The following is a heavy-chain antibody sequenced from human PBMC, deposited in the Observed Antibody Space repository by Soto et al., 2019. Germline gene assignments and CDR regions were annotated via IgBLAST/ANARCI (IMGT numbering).Heavy chain of an antibody. Sequence: VGSLRLSCAASGFTFSSNWMHWVRQAPGRGLVWLSRINSDGSSSSYADSVKGRFTISRDNAKNTLYLQMNSLRAEDTAVYFYARDYHYVWGPMKYYYAMDVWGQGTTVTVS. J-gene: IGHJ6*02. V-gene: IGHV3-74*01. CDR1: GFTFSSNW. CDR2: INSDGSSS. CDR3: ARDYHYVWGPMKYYYAMDV. D-gene: IGHD3-16*01.